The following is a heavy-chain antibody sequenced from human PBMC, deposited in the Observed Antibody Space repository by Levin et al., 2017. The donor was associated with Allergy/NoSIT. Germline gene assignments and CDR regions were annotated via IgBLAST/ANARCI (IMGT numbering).Heavy chain of an antibody. CDR1: GFTFSAYA. D-gene: IGHD3-10*01. J-gene: IGHJ6*02. CDR2: IWFDGSNK. V-gene: IGHV3-33*01. Sequence: PGGSLRLSCAASGFTFSAYAMNWVRQAPGKGLEWVPIIWFDGSNKYYADSVRGRFTVSRDNSKNTVYLQMNSLRDEDTAVYYCARGHYGSGSTPFHYYGLDVWGQGTTVTVSS. CDR3: ARGHYGSGSTPFHYYGLDV.